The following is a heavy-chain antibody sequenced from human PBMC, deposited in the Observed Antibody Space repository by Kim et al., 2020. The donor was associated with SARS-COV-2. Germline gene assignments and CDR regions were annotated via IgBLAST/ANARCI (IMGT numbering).Heavy chain of an antibody. D-gene: IGHD6-19*01. CDR3: ATTGYSSGWYFVFSF. CDR1: GYTLSKLS. Sequence: ASVKVSCKASGYTLSKLSIHWVRQAPGKGLEWMGAFDPEDGETIYAQKFQGRVTMTEDTSTHTAYMEMTSLRSEDMAVYYCATTGYSSGWYFVFSFWGQG. V-gene: IGHV1-24*01. J-gene: IGHJ4*02. CDR2: FDPEDGET.